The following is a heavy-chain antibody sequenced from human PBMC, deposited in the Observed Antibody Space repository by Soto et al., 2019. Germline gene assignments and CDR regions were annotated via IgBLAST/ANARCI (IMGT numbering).Heavy chain of an antibody. D-gene: IGHD3-22*01. Sequence: QVQLVQSGAEVKKPGASVKVSCKASGYTFTSYYMHWVRQAPGQGLEWMGIINPSGGSTSYAQKFQGRLTMTRDTSTSTVYMELSRLRSEDTAVYYCARSPPGHYYDSSGLSFFDIWGQGTMVTVSS. CDR1: GYTFTSYY. CDR2: INPSGGST. J-gene: IGHJ3*02. CDR3: ARSPPGHYYDSSGLSFFDI. V-gene: IGHV1-46*01.